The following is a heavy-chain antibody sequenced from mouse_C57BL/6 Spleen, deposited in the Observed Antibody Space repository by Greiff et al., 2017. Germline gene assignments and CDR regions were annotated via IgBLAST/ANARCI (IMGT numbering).Heavy chain of an antibody. J-gene: IGHJ4*01. CDR3: ARLWLLGAMDY. Sequence: QVQLQQPGAELVKPGASVKLSCKASGYTFTSYWMQWVKQRPGQGLEWIGEIDPSDSYTNYNQKFKGKATLTVDTSSSTAYMQLSSLTSEDSAVYYCARLWLLGAMDYWGQGTSVTVSS. CDR1: GYTFTSYW. CDR2: IDPSDSYT. V-gene: IGHV1-50*01. D-gene: IGHD2-3*01.